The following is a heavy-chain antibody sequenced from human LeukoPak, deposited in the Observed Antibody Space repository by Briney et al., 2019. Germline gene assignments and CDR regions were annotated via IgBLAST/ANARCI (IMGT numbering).Heavy chain of an antibody. Sequence: PSETLSLTCTVSGGSISSSSYYWGWIRQPPGKGLEWIGNIYYSGSTYYNPSLKSRVTISVDTSKNQFSLKLSSVTAADTAVYYCARQTPYLYFDYWGQGALVTVPS. V-gene: IGHV4-39*01. J-gene: IGHJ4*02. D-gene: IGHD2-15*01. CDR2: IYYSGST. CDR3: ARQTPYLYFDY. CDR1: GGSISSSSYY.